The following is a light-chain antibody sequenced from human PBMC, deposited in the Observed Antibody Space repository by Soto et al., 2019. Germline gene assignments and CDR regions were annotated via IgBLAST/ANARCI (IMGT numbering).Light chain of an antibody. V-gene: IGLV1-51*01. Sequence: QSVLTQLPSVSAAPGQKVTISCSGSSANIGNNHVSWYQQFPGTAPKLLIYDNNNRPSEIPDRFSGSKSGTSATLGITGLQTGDEADYYCGAWDTSLSLVVFGEGTKLTVL. CDR3: GAWDTSLSLVV. CDR1: SANIGNNH. J-gene: IGLJ2*01. CDR2: DNN.